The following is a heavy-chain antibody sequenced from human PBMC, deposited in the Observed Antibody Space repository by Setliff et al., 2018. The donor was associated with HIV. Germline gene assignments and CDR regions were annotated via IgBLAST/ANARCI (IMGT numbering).Heavy chain of an antibody. CDR2: INPNSGGT. Sequence: ASVKVSCKASGYSFTGQYIHWVRQAPGQGLEWMGWINPNSGGTNYAQKFQGRVTITRDTSISTSSVELTSLTSDDPAVYYCARGFRVTALGPGPSEYWGQGTLVTVSS. CDR1: GYSFTGQY. D-gene: IGHD2-21*02. CDR3: ARGFRVTALGPGPSEY. J-gene: IGHJ4*02. V-gene: IGHV1-2*02.